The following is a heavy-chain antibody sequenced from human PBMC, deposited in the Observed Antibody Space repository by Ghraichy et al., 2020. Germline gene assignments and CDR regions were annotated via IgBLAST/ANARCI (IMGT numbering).Heavy chain of an antibody. V-gene: IGHV4-39*01. CDR3: ARQSTIYVSGGIYHYYGMDV. Sequence: SETLSLTCNVSGGSISSSSYYWGWIRQPPGKGLEWIGSIYYSGSTYYNPSLKSRVTISVDTSKNQFSLKLNSVTAADTAVFYCARQSTIYVSGGIYHYYGMDVWGQGTTVTVSS. D-gene: IGHD3-10*01. J-gene: IGHJ6*02. CDR2: IYYSGST. CDR1: GGSISSSSYY.